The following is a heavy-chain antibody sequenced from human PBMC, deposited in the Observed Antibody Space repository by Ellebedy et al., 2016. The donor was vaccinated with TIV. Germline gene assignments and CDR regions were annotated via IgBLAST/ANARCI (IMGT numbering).Heavy chain of an antibody. CDR3: ARGRGIGWLLPH. J-gene: IGHJ4*02. V-gene: IGHV4-34*01. Sequence: MPSETLSLTCAVYGGSFSGYYWSWIRQPPGKGLEWIGEINHSGSTNYNPSLKSRVTISVDTSKNQFSLKLSSVTAADTAVYYCARGRGIGWLLPHWGQGTLVTVSS. CDR1: GGSFSGYY. D-gene: IGHD3-22*01. CDR2: INHSGST.